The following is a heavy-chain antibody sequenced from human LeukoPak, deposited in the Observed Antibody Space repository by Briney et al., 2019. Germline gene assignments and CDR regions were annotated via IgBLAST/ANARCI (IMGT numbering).Heavy chain of an antibody. CDR2: ISTRSSYI. D-gene: IGHD1-26*01. CDR3: ARDKLGIVGARYFDY. J-gene: IGHJ4*02. Sequence: GGSLRLSCAASGFTFSNYTMNWDRQVPGKGLEWVSSISTRSSYIYYADSVKGRFTISRDNAKNSLFLQMNSLRVADTAVYYCARDKLGIVGARYFDYWGQGTLVTVSS. V-gene: IGHV3-21*01. CDR1: GFTFSNYT.